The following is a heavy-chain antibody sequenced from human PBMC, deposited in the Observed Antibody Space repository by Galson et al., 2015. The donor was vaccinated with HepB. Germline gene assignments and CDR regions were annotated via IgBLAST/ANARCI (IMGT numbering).Heavy chain of an antibody. D-gene: IGHD3-22*01. V-gene: IGHV7-4-1*02. CDR1: GYIFSQYG. CDR3: ARGEGSGYYYVGY. CDR2: INTNTGNP. Sequence: SVKVSCKASGYIFSQYGMNWVRRAPGQGLEWMGWINTNTGNPTYAQGFTGRFVFSLDTSVSTAYLQISSLKAEDTAVYYCARGEGSGYYYVGYWGQGTLVTVSS. J-gene: IGHJ4*02.